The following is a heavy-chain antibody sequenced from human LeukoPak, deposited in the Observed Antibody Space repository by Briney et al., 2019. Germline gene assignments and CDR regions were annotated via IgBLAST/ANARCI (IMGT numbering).Heavy chain of an antibody. V-gene: IGHV3-33*06. D-gene: IGHD6-19*01. Sequence: GGTLRLSCAASGFTFSSYGMHWVRQAPGKGLEWGAVIWYDGSNKYYADSVKGRFTISRDNSKNTLYLQMNSLRVEDTAVYYCAKTDGYTSGWSGIDYWGQGTLVTVSS. CDR1: GFTFSSYG. CDR3: AKTDGYTSGWSGIDY. J-gene: IGHJ4*02. CDR2: IWYDGSNK.